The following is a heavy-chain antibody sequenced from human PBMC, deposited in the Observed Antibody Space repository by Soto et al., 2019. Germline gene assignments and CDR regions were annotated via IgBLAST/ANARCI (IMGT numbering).Heavy chain of an antibody. D-gene: IGHD6-19*01. CDR2: ISGSGGST. J-gene: IGHJ4*02. CDR1: GFTFSSYA. V-gene: IGHV3-23*01. CDR3: PTDKRGITWLVFSPILN. Sequence: PGGSLRLSCAASGFTFSSYAMSWVRQAPGKGLEWVSAISGSGGSTYYADSVKGRFTISRDNSKNTLYLQMNSLRAEDTAVYYCPTDKRGITWLVFSPILNWGQGTLVTVSS.